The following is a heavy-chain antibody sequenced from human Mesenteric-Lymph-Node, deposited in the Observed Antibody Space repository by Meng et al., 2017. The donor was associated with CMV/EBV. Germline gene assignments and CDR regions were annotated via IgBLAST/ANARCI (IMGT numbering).Heavy chain of an antibody. D-gene: IGHD3-10*01. V-gene: IGHV1-2*06. CDR3: ARHYASESYAFNP. CDR2: INPNSGGT. J-gene: IGHJ5*02. Sequence: KVFVDTFSNDYRHWVLQAHGQGLEYIGRINPNSGGTNYAQKFQRRVTMTRYTSISTAYMEPSRLRSDDIAVYYCARHYASESYAFNPWGQGTLVTVSS. CDR1: VDTFSNDY.